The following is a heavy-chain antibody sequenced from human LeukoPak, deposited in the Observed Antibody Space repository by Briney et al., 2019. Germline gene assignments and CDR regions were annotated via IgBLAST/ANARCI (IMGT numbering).Heavy chain of an antibody. D-gene: IGHD3-22*01. CDR3: ARDYDSSGYYPFY. CDR1: GGXFSDYY. Sequence: PSETLTLTCAVYGGXFSDYYWSWIRQSPGRGLEWIGEINQSGSTDYNPSLKSRVIMSIDTSKTQFSLKLSSVTAADTAVYYCARDYDSSGYYPFYWGQGTPVTVSS. V-gene: IGHV4-34*01. J-gene: IGHJ4*02. CDR2: INQSGST.